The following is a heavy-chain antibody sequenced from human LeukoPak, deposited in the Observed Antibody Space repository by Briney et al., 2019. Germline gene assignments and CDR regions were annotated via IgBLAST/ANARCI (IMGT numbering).Heavy chain of an antibody. D-gene: IGHD3-22*01. J-gene: IGHJ4*02. V-gene: IGHV3-30*02. Sequence: PGGSLRLSCAASGFTFSSYGMHWVRQAPGKGLEWVAVIWYDGSNKYYADSVKGRFTISRDNSKNTLYLQMNSLRAEDTAVYYCANAISYYDSSGRPFDYWGQGTLVTVSS. CDR1: GFTFSSYG. CDR2: IWYDGSNK. CDR3: ANAISYYDSSGRPFDY.